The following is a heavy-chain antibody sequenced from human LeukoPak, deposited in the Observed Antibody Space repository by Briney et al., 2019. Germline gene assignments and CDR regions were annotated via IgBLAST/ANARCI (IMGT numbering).Heavy chain of an antibody. CDR1: GFTFSSYA. J-gene: IGHJ6*02. Sequence: GGSLRLSCAVSGFTFSSYAMSWVRQAPGKGLEWISAISSSDGRTHYADSVKGQFTISRDNSKNTLYLQMNSLRAEDTAVYYCAKCGDDSSGYYYLYYYYYYGMDVWGQGTTVTVSS. CDR2: ISSSDGRT. CDR3: AKCGDDSSGYYYLYYYYYYGMDV. V-gene: IGHV3-23*01. D-gene: IGHD3-22*01.